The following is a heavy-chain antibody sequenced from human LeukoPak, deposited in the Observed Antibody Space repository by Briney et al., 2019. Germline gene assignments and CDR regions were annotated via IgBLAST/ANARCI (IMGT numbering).Heavy chain of an antibody. V-gene: IGHV3-7*04. CDR3: ARGLLVYARDAFDI. D-gene: IGHD2-8*02. CDR2: IKQDGSEK. J-gene: IGHJ3*02. Sequence: PGGSLRLSCAASGFTFSSYSMNWVRQAPGKGLEWVANIKQDGSEKYYVDSVKGRFTISRDNAKNSLYLQMNSLRAEDTAVYYCARGLLVYARDAFDIWGQGTMVTVSS. CDR1: GFTFSSYS.